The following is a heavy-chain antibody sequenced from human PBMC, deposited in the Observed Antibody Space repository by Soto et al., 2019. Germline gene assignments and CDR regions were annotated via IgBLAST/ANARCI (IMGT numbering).Heavy chain of an antibody. D-gene: IGHD1-26*01. CDR2: ISAGGDGT. CDR3: ADGGRYPYY. J-gene: IGHJ4*02. V-gene: IGHV3-23*01. CDR1: GFNFSSYA. Sequence: EVQLLESGGDLVQPGGSLRLSCAASGFNFSSYAMGWVRQAPGKGLDWVSSISAGGDGTYYADSVKGRFTISRDNSKNTVYLQMTSLRADDTAVYYCADGGRYPYYWGPGTLVTVSS.